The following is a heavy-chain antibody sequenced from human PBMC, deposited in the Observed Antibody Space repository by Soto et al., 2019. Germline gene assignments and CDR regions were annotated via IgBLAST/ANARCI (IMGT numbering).Heavy chain of an antibody. CDR1: GGSISTGGYY. CDR2: IYYSGST. J-gene: IGHJ4*02. CDR3: ARGLSGTQCDR. Sequence: QVQLQESGPGLVKPSQTLSLTCTVSGGSISTGGYYWTWIRQHPGKGLEWIGYIYYSGSTYYNPAIKSRVTISVDTSKNQSSLKLSAVTAAETAVYYCARGLSGTQCDRWGQGTLVTV. D-gene: IGHD3-10*01. V-gene: IGHV4-31*03.